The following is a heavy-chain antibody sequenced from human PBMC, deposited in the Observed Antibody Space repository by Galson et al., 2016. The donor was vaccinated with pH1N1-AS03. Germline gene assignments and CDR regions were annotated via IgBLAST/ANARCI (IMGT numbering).Heavy chain of an antibody. D-gene: IGHD4-17*01. CDR3: AHFLYGDYATWFDP. Sequence: PALAKPTQTLTLTCTFSGFSLSTSGVGVGWIRQPPGKALEWLALIYWDDDKHYSPSLKSRLTITEDSSKNQVVLTMTNMDPVDTATYYCAHFLYGDYATWFDPWGQGTLVTVSS. CDR2: IYWDDDK. J-gene: IGHJ5*02. CDR1: GFSLSTSGVG. V-gene: IGHV2-5*02.